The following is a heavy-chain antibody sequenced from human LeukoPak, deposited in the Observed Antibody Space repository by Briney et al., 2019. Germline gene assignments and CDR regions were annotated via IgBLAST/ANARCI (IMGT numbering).Heavy chain of an antibody. J-gene: IGHJ3*02. D-gene: IGHD1-14*01. V-gene: IGHV1-24*01. Sequence: ASVKVSCKVFGETLHKLSMHWVRQAPGKGLEWVGGFDIEVGETIYAQKFQGRVTMTEDTSTDAAYMELSSLRSEDTAVYYCATRPYKGGAFDIWGQGTMVTVSS. CDR1: GETLHKLS. CDR3: ATRPYKGGAFDI. CDR2: FDIEVGET.